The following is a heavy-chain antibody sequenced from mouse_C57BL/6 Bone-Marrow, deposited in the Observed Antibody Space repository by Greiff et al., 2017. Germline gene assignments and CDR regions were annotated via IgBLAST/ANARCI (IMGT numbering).Heavy chain of an antibody. CDR3: TRASYYGSPYYFDY. CDR2: ISSGGDYI. V-gene: IGHV5-9-1*02. J-gene: IGHJ2*01. CDR1: GFTFSSYA. Sequence: EVQLQESGEGLVKPGGSLKLSCAASGFTFSSYAMSWVRQTPEKRLEWVAYISSGGDYIYYADTVKGRFTISRDNARNTLYLQMSSLKSEDTAMYYCTRASYYGSPYYFDYWGQGTTLTVSS. D-gene: IGHD1-1*01.